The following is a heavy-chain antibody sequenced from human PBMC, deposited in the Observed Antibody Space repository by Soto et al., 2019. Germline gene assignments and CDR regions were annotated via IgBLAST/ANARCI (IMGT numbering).Heavy chain of an antibody. CDR2: IYPGDSDT. D-gene: IGHD6-6*01. J-gene: IGHJ4*02. CDR3: SRDGLSSSSSFDY. CDR1: GYRFTNNW. V-gene: IGHV5-51*01. Sequence: GESLKISCKGSGYRFTNNWIGWVRQMPGKGLEWMGIIYPGDSDTRYNPSFQDQVTISADKSISTAYLQWSSLKASDTAMYYCSRDGLSSSSSFDYWGQGTLVTVSS.